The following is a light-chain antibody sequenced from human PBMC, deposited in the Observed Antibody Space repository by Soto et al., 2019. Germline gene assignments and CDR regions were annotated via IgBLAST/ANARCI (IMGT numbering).Light chain of an antibody. Sequence: DIQVTQSPSPLSASVGDRVTITCRASQTISSYLNWYQQKPGKAPKLLIYAASSLQSGVPSRFSGSGSGTDFTLAISSLQPEDFTTYYCQQSYSTPYTFGQGTKLEIK. CDR2: AAS. CDR1: QTISSY. CDR3: QQSYSTPYT. V-gene: IGKV1-39*01. J-gene: IGKJ2*01.